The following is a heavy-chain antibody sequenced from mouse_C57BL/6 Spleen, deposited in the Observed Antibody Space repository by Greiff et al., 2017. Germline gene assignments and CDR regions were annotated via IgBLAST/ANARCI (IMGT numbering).Heavy chain of an antibody. D-gene: IGHD2-2*01. CDR2: IHPNSGST. J-gene: IGHJ3*01. CDR3: ARGGYDEAWFAY. CDR1: GYTFTSYW. V-gene: IGHV1-64*01. Sequence: QVQLQQPGAELVKPGASVKLSCKASGYTFTSYWMHWVKQRPGQGLEWIGMIHPNSGSTNYNEKFKSKATLTVDKSSSTAYMQLSSLKSEDSAVYYCARGGYDEAWFAYWGQGTLVTVSA.